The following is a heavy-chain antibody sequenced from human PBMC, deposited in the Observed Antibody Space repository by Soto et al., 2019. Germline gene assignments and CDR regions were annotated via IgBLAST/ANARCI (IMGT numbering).Heavy chain of an antibody. CDR2: IIPTFGTV. CDR3: AREAGDYGHPYFDY. CDR1: GDTFSSYA. D-gene: IGHD3-10*01. J-gene: IGHJ4*02. Sequence: QLVQSGPEVKKPGSSVKVSCKSVGDTFSSYAVSWVRQAPGQGLEWVGGIIPTFGTVKYAQKFQGRATITADESTSLSYRELSSLKSEDTAVYYCAREAGDYGHPYFDYWGQGTLISVSS. V-gene: IGHV1-69*01.